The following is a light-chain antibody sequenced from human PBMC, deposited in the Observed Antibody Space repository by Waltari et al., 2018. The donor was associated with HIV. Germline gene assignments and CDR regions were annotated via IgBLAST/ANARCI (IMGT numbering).Light chain of an antibody. CDR1: PSLLHSNKKHY. CDR3: MQALQTIT. Sequence: DIVMTQSPLSLPVTPGEPASISCKSSPSLLHSNKKHYLDCYLQKPGQSPQLLIYLGSNRASGVPDRFSGSGSGTDFTLKISRVEAEDVGVYYCMQALQTITFGQGTRLEIK. CDR2: LGS. J-gene: IGKJ5*01. V-gene: IGKV2-28*01.